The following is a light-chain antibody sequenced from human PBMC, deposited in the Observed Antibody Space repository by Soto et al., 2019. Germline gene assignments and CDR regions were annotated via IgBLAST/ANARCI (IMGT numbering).Light chain of an antibody. Sequence: EIVLTQSPGTLSLSPGERATLACRASQSISGKYLAWYQQKPGQAPSLLIYGASSRATGIPDRFSGSGSGTDFTLTISRLEPEDFAVYYCQQYGDSPRFTFGPGTKVDIK. CDR3: QQYGDSPRFT. J-gene: IGKJ3*01. CDR1: QSISGKY. V-gene: IGKV3-20*01. CDR2: GAS.